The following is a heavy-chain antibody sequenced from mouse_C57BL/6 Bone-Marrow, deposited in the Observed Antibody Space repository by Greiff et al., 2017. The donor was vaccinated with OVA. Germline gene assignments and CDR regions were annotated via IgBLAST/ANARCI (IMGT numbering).Heavy chain of an antibody. V-gene: IGHV1-82*01. Sequence: VQLQQSGPELVKPGASVKISCKASGYAFSSSWMNWVKQRPGKGLEWIGRIYPGDGDTNYNGKFKGKATLTADKSSSTAYMQLSSLTSEDSAVYYCAGSDYFGSPSYWYFDVWGTGTTVTVSS. CDR2: IYPGDGDT. CDR3: AGSDYFGSPSYWYFDV. J-gene: IGHJ1*03. D-gene: IGHD1-1*01. CDR1: GYAFSSSW.